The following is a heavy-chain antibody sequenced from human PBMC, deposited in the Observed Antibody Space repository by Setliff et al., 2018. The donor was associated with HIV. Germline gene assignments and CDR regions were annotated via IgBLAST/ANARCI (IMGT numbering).Heavy chain of an antibody. Sequence: HPGGSLRLSCAASGFIFNNYGMSWVRRAPGKGLEWVSGIRDNGISTYYADSVTGRFIISRDNSKNTLFLQMNSLKVEDTAIYYCTKGVQRFRPYYFDSWGQGALVTVSS. CDR3: TKGVQRFRPYYFDS. V-gene: IGHV3-23*01. D-gene: IGHD3-10*01. CDR2: IRDNGIST. CDR1: GFIFNNYG. J-gene: IGHJ4*02.